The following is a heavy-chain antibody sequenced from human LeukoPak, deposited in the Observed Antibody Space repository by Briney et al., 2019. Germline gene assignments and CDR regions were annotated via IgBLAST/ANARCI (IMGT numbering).Heavy chain of an antibody. D-gene: IGHD6-19*01. CDR1: GYTFTGYY. CDR3: ASSAAVAGLDY. J-gene: IGHJ4*02. Sequence: GASVKLSCKASGYTFTGYYVHWVRQAPGQGLEWMAWINPNSGGTHAAQKFQGRVTMTRDTSTSTVYMELSSLRSEDTAVYYCASSAAVAGLDYWGQGTLVTVSS. CDR2: INPNSGGT. V-gene: IGHV1-2*02.